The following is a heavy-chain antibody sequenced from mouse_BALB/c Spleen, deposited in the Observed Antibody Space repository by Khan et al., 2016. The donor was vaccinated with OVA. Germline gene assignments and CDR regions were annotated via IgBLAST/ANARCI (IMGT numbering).Heavy chain of an antibody. CDR2: IWGDGST. CDR1: GFSLTSYG. V-gene: IGHV2-3*01. J-gene: IGHJ4*01. Sequence: QVQLKESGPGLVAPSQSLSITCTVSGFSLTSYGVNWVRQPPGKGLEWLGVIWGDGSTNYHSTLKSRLIISKDNSKRQVFLTLNNLQTDDTATYYCAKYTPDYYSMDYWGQGTSGTVSS. CDR3: AKYTPDYYSMDY.